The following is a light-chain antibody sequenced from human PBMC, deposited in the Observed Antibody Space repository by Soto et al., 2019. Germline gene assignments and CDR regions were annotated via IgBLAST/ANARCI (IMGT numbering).Light chain of an antibody. CDR3: QQGYSTPRT. Sequence: DIQMTQSPSSLSASVGDRVTITCQASQSISGYLNWYQQKPGKAPKLLIYAASSLQSGVPSRFSASGSGTDFTLTISSLQPEDFATYYCQQGYSTPRTFGQGTKVDIK. CDR1: QSISGY. CDR2: AAS. V-gene: IGKV1-39*01. J-gene: IGKJ1*01.